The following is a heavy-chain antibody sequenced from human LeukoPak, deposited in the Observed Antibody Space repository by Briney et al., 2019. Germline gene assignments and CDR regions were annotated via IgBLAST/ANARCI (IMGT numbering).Heavy chain of an antibody. J-gene: IGHJ4*02. CDR2: IYSSGST. V-gene: IGHV4-59*03. D-gene: IGHD5-18*01. Sequence: PSGTLSLTCTVSGGSIRSYYWNWIRQPPGKGLEWIGYIYSSGSTNYNPSLKSRVAISVDTSRNQFSLKLSSVTTADTAVYYCARGYGYYFESWGQGTLVTVSS. CDR1: GGSIRSYY. CDR3: ARGYGYYFES.